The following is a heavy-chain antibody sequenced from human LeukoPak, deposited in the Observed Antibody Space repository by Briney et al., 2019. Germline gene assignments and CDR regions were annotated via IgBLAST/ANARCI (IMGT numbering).Heavy chain of an antibody. D-gene: IGHD1-26*01. Sequence: PSETLSLTCAVSGGSISSSNWWSWVRQPPGKGLEWIGEIYHSGSTNYNPSLKSRVTVSVDKSKNQFSLKLSSVTAADTAVYYCASIVGAEDDAFDIWGQGTMVTVSS. V-gene: IGHV4-4*02. CDR3: ASIVGAEDDAFDI. J-gene: IGHJ3*02. CDR2: IYHSGST. CDR1: GGSISSSNW.